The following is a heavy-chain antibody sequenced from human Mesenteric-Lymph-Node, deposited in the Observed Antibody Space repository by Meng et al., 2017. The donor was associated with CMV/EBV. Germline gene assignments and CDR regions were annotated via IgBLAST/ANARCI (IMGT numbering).Heavy chain of an antibody. Sequence: GESLKISCAASGFTFSSFGMHWVRQAPGKGLEWVSFIRYDGSNKYYADSVEGRFTISRDNSKNTQFLQMNSLTAEDTAVYYCAKDAYCTITTCHDAFDIWGQGTMVTVSS. V-gene: IGHV3-30*02. CDR2: IRYDGSNK. CDR1: GFTFSSFG. CDR3: AKDAYCTITTCHDAFDI. J-gene: IGHJ3*02. D-gene: IGHD2-2*01.